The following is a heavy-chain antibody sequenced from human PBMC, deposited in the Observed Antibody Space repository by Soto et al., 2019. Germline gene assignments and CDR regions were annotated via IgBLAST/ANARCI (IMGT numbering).Heavy chain of an antibody. V-gene: IGHV3-74*01. CDR1: GFSFSSYW. CDR2: INTEGSST. J-gene: IGHJ3*01. D-gene: IGHD2-15*01. CDR3: ARSPGGYYID. Sequence: EVQLVESGGGLVQPGGSLRLSCADSGFSFSSYWMHWVRQGPGKGLVWVARINTEGSSTNYADSVEGRFTISRDNAKNTLYLQMNSLRAADTAVYYCARSPGGYYIDWGQGTMVTVSS.